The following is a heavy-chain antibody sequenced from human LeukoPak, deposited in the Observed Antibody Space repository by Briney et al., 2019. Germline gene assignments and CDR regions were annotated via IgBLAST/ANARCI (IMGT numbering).Heavy chain of an antibody. D-gene: IGHD3-22*01. Sequence: ASVKVSCKASGGTFSSYAISWVRQAPGQGLEWMGRINAIFGTANYAQKFQGRVTNTTDESTSTAYMELSSLRSEDTAVYYCAREMRDYYDSSGYEGFDYWGQGTLVTVSS. V-gene: IGHV1-69*05. CDR1: GGTFSSYA. CDR3: AREMRDYYDSSGYEGFDY. J-gene: IGHJ4*02. CDR2: INAIFGTA.